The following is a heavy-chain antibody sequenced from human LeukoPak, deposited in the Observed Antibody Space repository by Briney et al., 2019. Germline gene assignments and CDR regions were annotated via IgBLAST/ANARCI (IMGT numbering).Heavy chain of an antibody. CDR1: GFTFSTYG. V-gene: IGHV3-23*01. CDR2: ISGSGGST. CDR3: AKEEASSSWYVYYYYYMDV. J-gene: IGHJ6*03. D-gene: IGHD6-13*01. Sequence: PGGSLRLSCVASGFTFSTYGMSWVRQAPGKGLEWVSAISGSGGSTYYADSVKGRFTISRDNSKNTLYLQMNSLRAEDTAVYYCAKEEASSSWYVYYYYYMDVWGKGTTVTVSS.